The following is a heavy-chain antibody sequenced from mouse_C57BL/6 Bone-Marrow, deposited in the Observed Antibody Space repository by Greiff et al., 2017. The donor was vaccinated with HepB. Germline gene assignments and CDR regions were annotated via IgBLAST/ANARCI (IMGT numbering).Heavy chain of an antibody. CDR1: GYTFTSYT. CDR3: ASPSWFAY. J-gene: IGHJ3*01. V-gene: IGHV1-4*01. Sequence: QVQLKQSGAELARPGASVKMSCKASGYTFTSYTLHWVKQRPGQGLEWIGYINPSSGYPKYNQKFKDKATLTADKSSSTAYMQLRSLTSEDSAVYYCASPSWFAYWGQGTLVTVSA. CDR2: INPSSGYP.